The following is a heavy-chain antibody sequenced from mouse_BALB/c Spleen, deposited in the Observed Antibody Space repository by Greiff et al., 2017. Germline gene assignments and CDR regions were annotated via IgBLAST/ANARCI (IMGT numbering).Heavy chain of an antibody. CDR2: IWGGGST. V-gene: IGHV2-6-4*01. D-gene: IGHD1-1*01. CDR3: ASSSYGSRPWFAY. Sequence: QVQLKESGPGLVAPSQSLSITCTVSGFSLSRYSVHWVRQPPGKGLEWLGMIWGGGSTDYNSALKSRLSISKDNSKSQVFLKMNSLQTDDTAMYYSASSSYGSRPWFAYWGQGTLVTVSA. J-gene: IGHJ3*01. CDR1: GFSLSRYS.